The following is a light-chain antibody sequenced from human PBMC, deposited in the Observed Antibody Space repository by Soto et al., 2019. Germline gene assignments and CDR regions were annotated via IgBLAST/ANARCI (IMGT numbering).Light chain of an antibody. CDR1: QSISSSN. Sequence: ETVLTQSPGTLSLSPGKRSTLSGGALQSISSSNLAWYQQRPGQAPRILIYGASSRATGIQDRFSGSGSGTDFTLTIKRLEPEEFAVYYCQHYGGSCTVGQGTRLEIK. J-gene: IGKJ5*01. CDR2: GAS. CDR3: QHYGGSCT. V-gene: IGKV3-20*01.